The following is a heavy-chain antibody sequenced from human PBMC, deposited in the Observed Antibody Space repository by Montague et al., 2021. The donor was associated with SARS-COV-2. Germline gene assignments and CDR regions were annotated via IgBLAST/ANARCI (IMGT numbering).Heavy chain of an antibody. CDR1: GGSIGSND. J-gene: IGHJ4*02. CDR2: IHYSGSN. V-gene: IGHV4-59*01. Sequence: SETLSLTCSVSGGSIGSNDWSWLWLRPRTGMEWNGHIHYSGSNTSSYTSNSRVTISIDMHKNQYSLTLSPVTAADTAVYYCARSLDPSGTYYLPYWGQGTLVTVSS. D-gene: IGHD3-10*01. CDR3: ARSLDPSGTYYLPY.